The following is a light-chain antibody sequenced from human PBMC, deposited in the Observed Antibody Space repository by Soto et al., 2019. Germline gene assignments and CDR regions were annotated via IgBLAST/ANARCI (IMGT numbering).Light chain of an antibody. CDR3: YSFTTSNTYV. J-gene: IGLJ1*01. Sequence: QSALTQPPSVSGSPGQSVTISCSGTSSDVGSYNHVSWYQQAPGTAPKVMIYEVYNRPSGVPDRFSGSKSGNTASLTISGLLPEDQADYYCYSFTTSNTYVFGSGTKLTVL. CDR2: EVY. V-gene: IGLV2-18*02. CDR1: SSDVGSYNH.